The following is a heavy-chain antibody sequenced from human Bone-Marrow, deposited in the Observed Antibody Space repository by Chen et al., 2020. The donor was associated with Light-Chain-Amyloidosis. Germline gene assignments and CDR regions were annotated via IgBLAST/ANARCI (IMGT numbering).Heavy chain of an antibody. CDR2: IYYSGST. D-gene: IGHD3-22*01. CDR3: ARGRDYYDSSGYPYYFDY. J-gene: IGHJ4*02. Sequence: QVQLQESGPGLVKPSQTLSLTCTVSGGSISSGGYYWSWIRQHPGKGLEWIGYIYYSGSTYYTPSLKSRVTISVDTSKNQFSLKLSSVTAADTAVYYCARGRDYYDSSGYPYYFDYWGQGTLVTVSS. CDR1: GGSISSGGYY. V-gene: IGHV4-31*03.